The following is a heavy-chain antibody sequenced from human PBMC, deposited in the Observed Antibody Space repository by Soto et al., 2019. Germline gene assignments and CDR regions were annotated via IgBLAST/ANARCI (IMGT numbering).Heavy chain of an antibody. CDR1: GFTFSSYA. V-gene: IGHV3-23*01. CDR2: ISGSGGST. CDR3: AKTLVPIVVVPAANDY. Sequence: GGSLRLSCAASGFTFSSYAMSWVRQAPGKGLEWVSAISGSGGSTYYADSVKGRFTISRDNSKNTLYLQMNSLRAEDTAVYYCAKTLVPIVVVPAANDYWGQGTLVT. D-gene: IGHD2-2*01. J-gene: IGHJ4*02.